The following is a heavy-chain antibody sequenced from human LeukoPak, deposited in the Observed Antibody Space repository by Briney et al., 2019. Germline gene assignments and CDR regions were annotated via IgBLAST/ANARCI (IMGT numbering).Heavy chain of an antibody. CDR1: GFTFGSHA. J-gene: IGHJ4*02. Sequence: SLRLSCTVSGFTFGSHAMSWNRQAPGKGKEWEGFIRSKAYDKTADYAAAVKGRFSTSRDDSKAIAYLQINSLKPDDTAVYHCTRDRGAYNLYDYWGQRTLVTVSS. V-gene: IGHV3-49*03. CDR3: TRDRGAYNLYDY. D-gene: IGHD1-1*01. CDR2: IRSKAYDKTA.